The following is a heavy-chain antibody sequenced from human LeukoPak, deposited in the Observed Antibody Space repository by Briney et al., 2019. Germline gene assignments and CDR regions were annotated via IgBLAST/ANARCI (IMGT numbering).Heavy chain of an antibody. CDR3: ARVLDSGNYYFDY. V-gene: IGHV3-21*01. CDR1: GFTFSSYG. Sequence: PGGSLRLSCAASGFTFSSYGMNWVRQAPGKGLEWVSSITSSSYKYYADSVKGRFTISRDNAKNSLYLQMNSLRAKDTAVYYCARVLDSGNYYFDYWGQGTLVTVSS. J-gene: IGHJ4*02. CDR2: ITSSSYK. D-gene: IGHD1-26*01.